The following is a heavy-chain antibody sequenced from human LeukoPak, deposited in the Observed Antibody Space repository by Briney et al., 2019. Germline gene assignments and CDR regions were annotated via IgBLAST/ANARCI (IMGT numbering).Heavy chain of an antibody. CDR3: AKERGYGDYYFDY. D-gene: IGHD4-17*01. CDR1: GFTFSSYG. J-gene: IGHJ4*02. Sequence: GGSLRLSCAASGFTFSSYGMHWVRQAPGKGLEWVAVISYDGSNKYYADSVKGRFTISRDNSKNTLYLQMNSLTAEDTAVYYCAKERGYGDYYFDYWGQGTLVTVSS. CDR2: ISYDGSNK. V-gene: IGHV3-30*18.